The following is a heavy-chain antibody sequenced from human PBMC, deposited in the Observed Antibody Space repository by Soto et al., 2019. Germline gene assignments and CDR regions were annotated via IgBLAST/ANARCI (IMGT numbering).Heavy chain of an antibody. V-gene: IGHV3-48*03. CDR3: AIGYYSKKFDY. D-gene: IGHD3-22*01. CDR2: SSRSGSTI. J-gene: IGHJ4*02. Sequence: ESGGGVVQPGGSLRLSCAASGFSFSDYEMNWVRQAPGKGLEWVSYSSRSGSTIEYADSVKGRFTISRDYAKTSLYLQMNSLRVEDTAVYYSAIGYYSKKFDYWGQGTLVTVSS. CDR1: GFSFSDYE.